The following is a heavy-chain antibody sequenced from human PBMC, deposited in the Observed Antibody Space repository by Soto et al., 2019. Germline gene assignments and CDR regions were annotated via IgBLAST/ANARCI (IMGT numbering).Heavy chain of an antibody. CDR1: GFTFSSFA. D-gene: IGHD6-19*01. CDR2: IGSRGDST. J-gene: IGHJ4*02. CDR3: AKDLIYGYNSGRPFDS. V-gene: IGHV3-23*01. Sequence: EVQLLESGGGLVQPGGSLRLSCAASGFTFSSFAMSWVRQARGKGLEWVSAIGSRGDSTYYADSVKGRFTISRDNSKNTLYLQMNSLRAEDTAVNYCAKDLIYGYNSGRPFDSWGQGTLVTVSS.